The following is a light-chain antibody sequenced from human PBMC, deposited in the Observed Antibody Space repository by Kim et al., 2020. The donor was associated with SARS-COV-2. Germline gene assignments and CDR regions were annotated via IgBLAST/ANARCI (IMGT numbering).Light chain of an antibody. CDR1: QSISNW. V-gene: IGKV1-5*01. Sequence: DIQMTQSPSTLSASVGDRVTITCRASQSISNWLAWYQQKPGKAPKFLIYDASSLESGVPSRFSGSGSGTELTLTINSLQPEDFATYYCQHGGTFGQGTKVDIK. CDR3: QHGGT. J-gene: IGKJ1*01. CDR2: DAS.